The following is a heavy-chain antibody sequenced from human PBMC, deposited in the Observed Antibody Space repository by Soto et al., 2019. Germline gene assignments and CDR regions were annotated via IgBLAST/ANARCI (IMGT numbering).Heavy chain of an antibody. J-gene: IGHJ6*02. D-gene: IGHD5-18*01. CDR3: ARALIQLWPHYYYGMDV. CDR1: GGSISSGDYY. V-gene: IGHV4-30-4*01. Sequence: SETLSLTCSVSGGSISSGDYYWSWIRQPPGKGLEWIGYIYYSGTTYYNPSLKSRVTISVDTSKNQFSLKVSSVTAADTAVYYCARALIQLWPHYYYGMDVWGQGTTVTVS. CDR2: IYYSGTT.